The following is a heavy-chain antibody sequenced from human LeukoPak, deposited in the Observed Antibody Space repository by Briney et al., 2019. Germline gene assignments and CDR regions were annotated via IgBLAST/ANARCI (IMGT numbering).Heavy chain of an antibody. D-gene: IGHD6-13*01. V-gene: IGHV5-51*01. J-gene: IGHJ5*02. CDR3: ARKGTGYSSSWSTQYTAGFDP. CDR2: IYPGDSDT. CDR1: GYSFTSYW. Sequence: GESLKISCKGSGYSFTSYWIGWVRPMPGKGLEWMGIIYPGDSDTRYSPSFQGQVTISADKSISTAYLQWSSLKASDTAMYYCARKGTGYSSSWSTQYTAGFDPWGQGTLVTVSS.